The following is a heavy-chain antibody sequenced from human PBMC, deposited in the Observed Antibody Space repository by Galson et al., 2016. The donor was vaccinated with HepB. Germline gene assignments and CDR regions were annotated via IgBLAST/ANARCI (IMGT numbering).Heavy chain of an antibody. Sequence: SVKVSCKASGSTFNTYNMHWVRQAPGQGLEWMGIIKPSGGNTIYAQKFQDRITMTRDTSTSTVYMGLISLRSEDTAVYYCARELDHSFYFDYWGQGTLLTVSS. CDR2: IKPSGGNT. J-gene: IGHJ4*02. CDR1: GSTFNTYN. D-gene: IGHD1-14*01. V-gene: IGHV1-46*02. CDR3: ARELDHSFYFDY.